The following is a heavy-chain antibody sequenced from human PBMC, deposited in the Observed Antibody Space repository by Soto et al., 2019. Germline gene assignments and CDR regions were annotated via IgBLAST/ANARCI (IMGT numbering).Heavy chain of an antibody. Sequence: EVQLLESGGGLVQPEGSLRLSCAASGFTFTSYAMGWVRQAPGKGLEWVSVISSGGSTYYADSVRGRFTISRDNSKDTLSLQMNSLRAKETAVYYCAKRRGAGGHFDYWGQGALVTVSS. CDR1: GFTFTSYA. J-gene: IGHJ4*02. CDR2: ISSGGST. CDR3: AKRRGAGGHFDY. V-gene: IGHV3-23*01. D-gene: IGHD2-15*01.